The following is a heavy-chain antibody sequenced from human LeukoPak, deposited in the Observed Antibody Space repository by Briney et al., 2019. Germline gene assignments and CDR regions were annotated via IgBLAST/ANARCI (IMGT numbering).Heavy chain of an antibody. D-gene: IGHD1/OR15-1a*01. V-gene: IGHV4-59*01. CDR1: GGSIRSNY. CDR3: ARGEQGVTGGAFDI. CDR2: IYYSGST. J-gene: IGHJ3*02. Sequence: SETLSLTCTVSGGSIRSNYWGWIRQPPGKGLEWIGYIYYSGSTNYNPSLKSRVTISVDTSKNQFSLKLSSVTAADTAVYYCARGEQGVTGGAFDIWGQGTMVTVSS.